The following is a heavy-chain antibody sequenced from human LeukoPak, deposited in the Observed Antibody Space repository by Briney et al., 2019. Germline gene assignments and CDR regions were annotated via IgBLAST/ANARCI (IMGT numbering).Heavy chain of an antibody. J-gene: IGHJ5*02. Sequence: GGSLRLPCAASGFTFSSYAMHWVRQAPGKGLEWVAVISYDGSNKYYADSVKGRFTISRDNSKNTLYLQMNSLRAEDTAVYYCARSADVVVVAAPGWFDPWGQGTLVTVSS. D-gene: IGHD2-15*01. CDR2: ISYDGSNK. CDR1: GFTFSSYA. CDR3: ARSADVVVVAAPGWFDP. V-gene: IGHV3-30-3*01.